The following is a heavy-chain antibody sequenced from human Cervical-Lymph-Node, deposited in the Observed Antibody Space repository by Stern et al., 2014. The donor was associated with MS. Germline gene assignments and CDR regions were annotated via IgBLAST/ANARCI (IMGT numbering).Heavy chain of an antibody. V-gene: IGHV2-5*02. D-gene: IGHD5-24*01. J-gene: IGHJ3*02. CDR2: IYWGDDK. Sequence: QVTLRESGPTLVKPTQTLTLTCTFSGFSFNSTGVGVGWIRQPPGKALEWLAIIYWGDDKRYSPSLQSRLTISNSPSTSPESLTMANLDPVDTATYFCAHGHGWLRAFDIWGPGTTVTVSS. CDR1: GFSFNSTGVG. CDR3: AHGHGWLRAFDI.